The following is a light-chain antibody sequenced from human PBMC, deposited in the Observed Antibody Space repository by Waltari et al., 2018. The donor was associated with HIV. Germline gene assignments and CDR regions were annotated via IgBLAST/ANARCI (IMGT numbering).Light chain of an antibody. V-gene: IGLV2-8*01. CDR1: SSDIGLYNF. Sequence: QSALTQPPSASGSPGQSVTISCAGTSSDIGLYNFVSWYQHHPGKAPKLMISDVSRRPAGVPDRFSGSKSGNTASLTVSGLQAFDEATDYCFSYAGNNFLLFGGGTQLTVL. J-gene: IGLJ2*01. CDR2: DVS. CDR3: FSYAGNNFLL.